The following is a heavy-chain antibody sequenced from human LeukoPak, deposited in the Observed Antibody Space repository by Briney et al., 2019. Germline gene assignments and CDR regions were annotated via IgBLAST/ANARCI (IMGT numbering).Heavy chain of an antibody. CDR1: GGSFSGYY. Sequence: SETLSLTCAVYGGSFSGYYWSWIRQPPGKGLEWIGEINHSGSTNYNPSLKSRVTISVDTSKNQFSLNLRSVTAADTAVYYCARTLHYNSSGYYSTFDYWGQGTLVTVSS. CDR2: INHSGST. J-gene: IGHJ4*02. CDR3: ARTLHYNSSGYYSTFDY. V-gene: IGHV4-34*01. D-gene: IGHD3-22*01.